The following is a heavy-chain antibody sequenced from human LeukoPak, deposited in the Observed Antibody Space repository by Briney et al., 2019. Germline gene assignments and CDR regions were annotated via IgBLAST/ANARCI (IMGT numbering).Heavy chain of an antibody. CDR1: GFTFSSYS. Sequence: GGSLRLSCAASGFTFSSYSMNWVRQAPGKGLEWVSSISSSSSYIYYADSVKGRFTISRDNAKNSLYLQMNSLGAEDTAVYYCAREVVRGVIRRRGWFDPWGQGTLVTVSS. CDR3: AREVVRGVIRRRGWFDP. D-gene: IGHD3-10*01. CDR2: ISSSSSYI. V-gene: IGHV3-21*01. J-gene: IGHJ5*02.